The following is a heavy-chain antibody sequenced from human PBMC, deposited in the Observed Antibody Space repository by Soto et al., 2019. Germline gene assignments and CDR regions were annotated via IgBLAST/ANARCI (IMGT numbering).Heavy chain of an antibody. CDR3: ARAQDSGSPYTDFQH. V-gene: IGHV3-33*01. D-gene: IGHD1-26*01. CDR1: GFTFSSYG. J-gene: IGHJ1*01. CDR2: IWYDGSNK. Sequence: QVQLVESGGGVVQPGRSLRLSCAASGFTFSSYGMHWVRQAPGKGLEWVAVIWYDGSNKYYADSVKGRFTISRDNSKNTVYLQRNSLRAEDTAVYYCARAQDSGSPYTDFQHWGQGTLVTVSS.